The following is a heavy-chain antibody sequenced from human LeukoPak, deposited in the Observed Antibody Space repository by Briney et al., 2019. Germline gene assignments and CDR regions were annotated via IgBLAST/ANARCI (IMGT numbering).Heavy chain of an antibody. D-gene: IGHD5-24*01. CDR3: AKGGWLQSPTDY. J-gene: IGHJ4*02. Sequence: PGGSLRLSCAASGFTFSSYGMRWVRQAPGKGLEWAAVISYDGSNKYYAGSVKGRFTISRDNSKNTLYLQMNSLRAEDTAVYFCAKGGWLQSPTDYWGQGTLVTVSS. CDR2: ISYDGSNK. CDR1: GFTFSSYG. V-gene: IGHV3-30*18.